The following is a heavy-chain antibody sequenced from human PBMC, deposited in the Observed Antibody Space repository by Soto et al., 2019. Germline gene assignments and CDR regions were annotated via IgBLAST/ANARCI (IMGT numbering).Heavy chain of an antibody. J-gene: IGHJ5*02. CDR3: ARGYCTATICDPWFDP. CDR1: GYAFSSYW. V-gene: IGHV5-51*01. CDR2: IYPGDSDT. Sequence: GESLKISCHGSGYAFSSYWIAWVRQMPGKGLEWMGIIYPGDSDTRYSPSFQGQVTISVDKSITTAYLQWSSLKASDTAMYYCARGYCTATICDPWFDPWGQGTLVPVYS. D-gene: IGHD2-8*02.